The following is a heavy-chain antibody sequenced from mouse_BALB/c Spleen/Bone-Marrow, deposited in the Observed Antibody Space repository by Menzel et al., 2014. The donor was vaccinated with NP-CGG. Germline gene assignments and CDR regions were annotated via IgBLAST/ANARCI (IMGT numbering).Heavy chain of an antibody. D-gene: IGHD2-1*01. CDR2: INPSNGGT. CDR1: GYTFTSYY. V-gene: IGHV1S81*02. CDR3: TRSYYGNYFDV. Sequence: QVQLKQSGAELVKPGPSVKLSCKASGYTFTSYYMYWVKQRPGQGLEWIGEINPSNGGTNFNEKFKSKATLTVDESSSTAYMQLRSLTSEDSAVYYCTRSYYGNYFDVWGAGTTVTVSS. J-gene: IGHJ1*01.